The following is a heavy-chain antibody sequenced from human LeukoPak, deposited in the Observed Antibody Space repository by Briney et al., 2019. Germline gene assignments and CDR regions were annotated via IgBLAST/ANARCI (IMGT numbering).Heavy chain of an antibody. Sequence: SSETLSLTCTVSGGSISSSTYYWGWIRQPPGKGLEWIGSIYYSGSTYYNSSLKSRVTISVDTSKNQFSLKLNSVTAADTAVYYCAREVRYSGYQDYWGQGTLVTVSS. CDR2: IYYSGST. D-gene: IGHD5-12*01. J-gene: IGHJ4*02. V-gene: IGHV4-39*02. CDR1: GGSISSSTYY. CDR3: AREVRYSGYQDY.